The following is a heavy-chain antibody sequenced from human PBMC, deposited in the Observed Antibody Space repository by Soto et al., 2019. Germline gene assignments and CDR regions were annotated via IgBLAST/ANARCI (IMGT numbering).Heavy chain of an antibody. CDR2: ISASNGDT. J-gene: IGHJ6*03. CDR3: ARMLRGSSFDFYHYIDV. Sequence: QVQLVQSGPEVKKPGASVKVSCKASGYTFTSHGVSWVRQAPGQGLEWMGWISASNGDTNYAQKLKGRVPVTAATSTSTAYMELRSLRPEDTAVYYCARMLRGSSFDFYHYIDVWGKGTTVTVSS. CDR1: GYTFTSHG. V-gene: IGHV1-18*01. D-gene: IGHD3-10*01.